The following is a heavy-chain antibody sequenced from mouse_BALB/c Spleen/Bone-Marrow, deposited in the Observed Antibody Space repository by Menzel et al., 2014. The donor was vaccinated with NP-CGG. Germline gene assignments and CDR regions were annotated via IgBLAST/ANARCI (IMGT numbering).Heavy chain of an antibody. V-gene: IGHV4-1*02. Sequence: EVQLVESGGGLVQPGGSLKLSCAASGFDFSRFWMSWVRQAPGKGLEWIGEINPDSSTINYTPSLKDKFIISRVNAKNTLYLQKSEVRSEDTALYYCTRLHYYGYSAYWGQGTLVTVST. J-gene: IGHJ3*01. D-gene: IGHD1-2*01. CDR3: TRLHYYGYSAY. CDR1: GFDFSRFW. CDR2: INPDSSTI.